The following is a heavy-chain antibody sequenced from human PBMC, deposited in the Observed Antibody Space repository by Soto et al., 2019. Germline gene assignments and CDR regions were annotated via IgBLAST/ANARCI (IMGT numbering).Heavy chain of an antibody. D-gene: IGHD3-16*01. V-gene: IGHV1-46*01. CDR3: ARGDYHGMDV. Sequence: QVQLVESGAEAKKPGASMKLSCQASGYIFANYYMHWVRQAPGQGLEWMGIFNPDGGSTTYAQKFQDRVTVTGDTSTSTVYMELSSLTSEDTAVYFCARGDYHGMDVWGQGTTVTVSS. J-gene: IGHJ6*02. CDR2: FNPDGGST. CDR1: GYIFANYY.